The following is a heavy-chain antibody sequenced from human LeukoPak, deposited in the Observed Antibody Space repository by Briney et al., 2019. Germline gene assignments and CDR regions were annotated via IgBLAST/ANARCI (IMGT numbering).Heavy chain of an antibody. Sequence: ASVKVSCRASGYTFTSYYMHWVRQAPGQGLEWMGIINPSGGSTSYAQKFQGRVTMTRDTSTSTVHMELSSLRSEDTAVYYCARDIVVVPAATNWFDPWGQGTLVTVSS. V-gene: IGHV1-46*01. D-gene: IGHD2-2*01. CDR1: GYTFTSYY. J-gene: IGHJ5*02. CDR2: INPSGGST. CDR3: ARDIVVVPAATNWFDP.